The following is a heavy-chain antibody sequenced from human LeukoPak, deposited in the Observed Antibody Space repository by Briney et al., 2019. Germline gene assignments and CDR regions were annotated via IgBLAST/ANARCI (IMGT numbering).Heavy chain of an antibody. CDR3: ARGGGYYDSSGYYPIDY. CDR2: IIPIFGTA. J-gene: IGHJ4*02. Sequence: ASVKVSCKASGGTFSSYAISWVRQAPGQGLEWMGGIIPIFGTANHAQKFQGRVTITADESTSTAYMELSSLRPEDTAVYYCARGGGYYDSSGYYPIDYWGQGTLVTVSS. V-gene: IGHV1-69*13. D-gene: IGHD3-22*01. CDR1: GGTFSSYA.